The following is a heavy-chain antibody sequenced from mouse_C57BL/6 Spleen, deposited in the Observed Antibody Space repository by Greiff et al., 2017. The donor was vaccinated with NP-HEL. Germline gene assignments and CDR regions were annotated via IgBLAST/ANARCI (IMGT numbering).Heavy chain of an antibody. D-gene: IGHD1-1*01. CDR1: GFSLTSYG. Sequence: VMLVESGPGLVQPSQSLSITCTVSGFSLTSYGVHWVRQSPGKGLEWLGVIWRGGSTDYNAAFMSRLSITKDNSKSQVFFKMNSLQADDTAIYYCAKTGGSRDYYAMDYWGQGTSVTVSS. J-gene: IGHJ4*01. V-gene: IGHV2-5*01. CDR2: IWRGGST. CDR3: AKTGGSRDYYAMDY.